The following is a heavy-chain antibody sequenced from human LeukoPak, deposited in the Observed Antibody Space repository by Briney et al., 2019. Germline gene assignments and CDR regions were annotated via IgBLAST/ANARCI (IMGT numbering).Heavy chain of an antibody. J-gene: IGHJ4*02. CDR3: AKMGTMTTQSTHLDY. Sequence: GGSLRLSCAASGFIFSNYAMTWVRQAPGKGLEWGSTISGSDGSTYYADSVKGRFTIFRDDSKNTLYLQMNSLRADDTAVYYCAKMGTMTTQSTHLDYWGQGTLVTVSS. D-gene: IGHD4-17*01. CDR1: GFIFSNYA. V-gene: IGHV3-23*01. CDR2: ISGSDGST.